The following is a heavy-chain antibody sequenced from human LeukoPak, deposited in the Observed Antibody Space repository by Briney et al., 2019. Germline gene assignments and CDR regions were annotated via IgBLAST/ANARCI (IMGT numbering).Heavy chain of an antibody. CDR1: GFTFSSYS. Sequence: GGSLRLSCAASGFTFSSYSMNWVRQAPGKGLEWVSYISGSSSTIYYADSVKGRFTISRDNAKNSLYLQMNSLRDEDTAVYYCARPNYYDSSGYYISGYYYYGMDVWGQGTTVTVSS. CDR3: ARPNYYDSSGYYISGYYYYGMDV. V-gene: IGHV3-48*02. D-gene: IGHD3-22*01. J-gene: IGHJ6*02. CDR2: ISGSSSTI.